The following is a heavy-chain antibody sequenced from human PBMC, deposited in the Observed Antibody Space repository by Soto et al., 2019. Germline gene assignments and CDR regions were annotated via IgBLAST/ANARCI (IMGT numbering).Heavy chain of an antibody. J-gene: IGHJ4*02. V-gene: IGHV4-34*01. CDR2: INHSGST. D-gene: IGHD3-22*01. Sequence: SETLSLTCAVYGGSFSGYYWSWIRQPPGKGLEWIGEINHSGSTNYNPSLKSRVTISVDTSKNQFSLKLSSVTAADTAVYYCARKTIVVPKAYFDYWGQGTLVTVSS. CDR3: ARKTIVVPKAYFDY. CDR1: GGSFSGYY.